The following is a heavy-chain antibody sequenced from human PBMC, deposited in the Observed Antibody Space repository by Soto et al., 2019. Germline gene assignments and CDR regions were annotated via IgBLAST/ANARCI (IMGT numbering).Heavy chain of an antibody. Sequence: GGSLRLSCAASGFTFSSYAMSWVRQAPGKGLEWVSAISGSGGSTYYADSVKGRFTISRDNSKNTLYLQMNSLRAEDTAVDYCASRAFYTVTADFDYWGQGTLVTVSS. CDR3: ASRAFYTVTADFDY. J-gene: IGHJ4*02. D-gene: IGHD4-4*01. V-gene: IGHV3-23*01. CDR1: GFTFSSYA. CDR2: ISGSGGST.